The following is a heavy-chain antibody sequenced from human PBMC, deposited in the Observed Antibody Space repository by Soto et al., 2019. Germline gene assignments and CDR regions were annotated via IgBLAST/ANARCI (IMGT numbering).Heavy chain of an antibody. Sequence: GGSLRLSCAASGFTFSTYAMTWVRQAPGKGLEWVSSITSGGAYTYYADSVKGRFTISRDNSKNTLYLQMNSLRVGDTAVYYCAKVRGELGYCSGGSCYFDHWGQGTLVTVSS. CDR1: GFTFSTYA. CDR2: ITSGGAYT. CDR3: AKVRGELGYCSGGSCYFDH. V-gene: IGHV3-23*01. J-gene: IGHJ4*02. D-gene: IGHD2-15*01.